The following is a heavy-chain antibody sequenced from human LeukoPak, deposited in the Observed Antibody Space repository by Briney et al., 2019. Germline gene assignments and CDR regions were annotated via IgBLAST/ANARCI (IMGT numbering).Heavy chain of an antibody. Sequence: GASVKVSCKASGYTFASYGISWVRQAPGQGLEWMGWIGAFNGNTNYAQKVQGRVTMTTDTSTSTAYMELRSLRSDDTAVYYCARVGYSESYSLDDAFDIWGQGTMVTVSS. CDR2: IGAFNGNT. V-gene: IGHV1-18*01. J-gene: IGHJ3*02. CDR3: ARVGYSESYSLDDAFDI. CDR1: GYTFASYG. D-gene: IGHD1-26*01.